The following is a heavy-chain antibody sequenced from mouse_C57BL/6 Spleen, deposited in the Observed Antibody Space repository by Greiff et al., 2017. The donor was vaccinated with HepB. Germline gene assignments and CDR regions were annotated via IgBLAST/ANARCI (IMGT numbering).Heavy chain of an antibody. CDR3: VQGGAITTRFDY. CDR2: INPSSGNT. Sequence: QVQLQQSGAELARPGASVKLSCKASGYTFTSYGISWVKQRPGQGLEWIGEINPSSGNTYYNEKFKGKATLTADKSSSTAYMELRSLTSEDSAVYFWVQGGAITTRFDYWGKGTTLTVSS. V-gene: IGHV1-81*01. D-gene: IGHD1-1*01. J-gene: IGHJ2*01. CDR1: GYTFTSYG.